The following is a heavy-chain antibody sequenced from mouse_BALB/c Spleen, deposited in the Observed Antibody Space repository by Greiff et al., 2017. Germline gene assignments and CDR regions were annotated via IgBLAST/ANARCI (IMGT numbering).Heavy chain of an antibody. D-gene: IGHD2-2*01. V-gene: IGHV1S34*01. Sequence: LVKTGASVKISCKASGYSFTGYYMHWVKQSHGKSLEWIGYISCYNGATSYNQKFKGKATFTVDTSSSTAYMQFNSLTSEDSAVYYCARSGGYYGYGYAMDYWGQGTSVTVSS. CDR1: GYSFTGYY. CDR3: ARSGGYYGYGYAMDY. CDR2: ISCYNGAT. J-gene: IGHJ4*01.